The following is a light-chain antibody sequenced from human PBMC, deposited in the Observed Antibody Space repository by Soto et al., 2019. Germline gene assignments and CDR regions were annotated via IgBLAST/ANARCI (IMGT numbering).Light chain of an antibody. V-gene: IGLV2-11*01. J-gene: IGLJ3*02. CDR2: DVS. Sequence: QSALTQPASVSGSPGQSITISCTGTSSDVGAYNFVSWHQQHPGKAPKLMVYDVSYRPSGVPDRFSGSKSGNTASLTISGLQADDEGDYYCCSYAGTYWVFGGGTKLTVL. CDR3: CSYAGTYWV. CDR1: SSDVGAYNF.